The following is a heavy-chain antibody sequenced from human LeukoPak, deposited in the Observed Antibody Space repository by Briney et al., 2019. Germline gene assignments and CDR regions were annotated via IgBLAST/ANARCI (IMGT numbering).Heavy chain of an antibody. CDR1: GFTFSSYA. D-gene: IGHD3-3*01. Sequence: LRLSCAASGFTFSSYAMSWIRQPPGKGLEWIGYIYYSGSTYYNPSLKSRVTISVDTSENQFSLKLSSVTAADTAVYYCARWRSSGYDFWSGYYIPYYFDYWGQGTLVTVSS. V-gene: IGHV4-30-4*08. J-gene: IGHJ4*02. CDR3: ARWRSSGYDFWSGYYIPYYFDY. CDR2: IYYSGST.